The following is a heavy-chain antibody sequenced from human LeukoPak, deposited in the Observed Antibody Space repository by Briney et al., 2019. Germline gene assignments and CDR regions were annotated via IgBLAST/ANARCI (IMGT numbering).Heavy chain of an antibody. V-gene: IGHV4-61*02. Sequence: TASETLSLTCTVSGGSISSGSYYWSWIRQPAGKGLEWIGRIYTSGSTNYNPSLKSRVTMSVDTSKNQFSLKLSSVTAADTAVYYCARVVAVAGLYYYYYYMDVWGKGTTVTISS. D-gene: IGHD6-19*01. CDR1: GGSISSGSYY. CDR2: IYTSGST. CDR3: ARVVAVAGLYYYYYYMDV. J-gene: IGHJ6*03.